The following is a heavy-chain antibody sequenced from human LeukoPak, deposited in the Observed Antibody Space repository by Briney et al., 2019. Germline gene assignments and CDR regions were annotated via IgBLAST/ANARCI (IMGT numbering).Heavy chain of an antibody. J-gene: IGHJ4*02. CDR1: GYTFTHQG. CDR3: ARDHNWVVDY. D-gene: IGHD1-1*01. Sequence: GASVKVSCKDSGYTFTHQGIRWLRQAPAQRLEWMGWNSTYNGDTNYAQKLQGRVTMTTDTSTSTAYMALRSLRSDDTAVYYCARDHNWVVDYWGQGTLVTVSS. V-gene: IGHV1-18*01. CDR2: NSTYNGDT.